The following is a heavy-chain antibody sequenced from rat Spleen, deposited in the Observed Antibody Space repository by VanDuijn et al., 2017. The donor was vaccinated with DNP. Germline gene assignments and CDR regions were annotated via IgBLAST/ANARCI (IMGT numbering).Heavy chain of an antibody. Sequence: QVQLQQSGAELAKPGSSVKISCKASGNAFITNYFGWIKQTTGQGLDYIGYINMASGGTNYNEKFKGKATVTVDKSSSTAFMQLSSLTPDDSAVYYCARWGNHNWYFDLWGPGTMVTVSS. CDR2: INMASGGT. J-gene: IGHJ1*01. CDR1: GNAFITNY. V-gene: IGHV1-43*01. D-gene: IGHD3-4*01. CDR3: ARWGNHNWYFDL.